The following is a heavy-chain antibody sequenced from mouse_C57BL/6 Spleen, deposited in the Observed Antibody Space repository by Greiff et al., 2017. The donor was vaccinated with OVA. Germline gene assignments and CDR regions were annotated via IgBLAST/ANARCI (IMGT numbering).Heavy chain of an antibody. D-gene: IGHD3-2*02. CDR1: GFTFTDYY. Sequence: EVKLEESGGGLVQPGGSLSLSCAASGFTFTDYYMSWVRQPPGKALEWLGFIRNKANGYTTEYSASVKGRFTISRDNSQSILYLQMNALRAEDSATYYCARQTAQAGFAYWGQGTLVTVSA. V-gene: IGHV7-3*01. CDR3: ARQTAQAGFAY. CDR2: IRNKANGYTT. J-gene: IGHJ3*01.